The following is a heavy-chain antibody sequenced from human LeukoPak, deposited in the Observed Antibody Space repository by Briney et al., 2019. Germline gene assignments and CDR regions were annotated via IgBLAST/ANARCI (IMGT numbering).Heavy chain of an antibody. V-gene: IGHV4-4*07. Sequence: PSDTLSLTCTVSGHSISSYYWSWIRQPAGKGLEWIGHFYNSGSTNYNPSLKGRVTVSVASSKNQFSLHLSSVTAADTAVYYCARSAFLVTAPGLYYFDYWGQGTLVAVSS. J-gene: IGHJ4*02. D-gene: IGHD6-13*01. CDR3: ARSAFLVTAPGLYYFDY. CDR1: GHSISSYY. CDR2: FYNSGST.